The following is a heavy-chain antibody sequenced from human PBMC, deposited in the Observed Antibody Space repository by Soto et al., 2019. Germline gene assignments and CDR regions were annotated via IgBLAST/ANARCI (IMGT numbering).Heavy chain of an antibody. CDR3: ARVYYEFWSGYLDY. V-gene: IGHV4-34*01. D-gene: IGHD3-3*01. CDR1: GGSFSGYY. Sequence: QVQLQQWGAGLLKPSETLSLTCAVYGGSFSGYYWSCIRQPPGKGLEWIGEINHSGSTNYNPSLKSRVTTSVDTSKNQFSLKLSSVTAADTDVYDCARVYYEFWSGYLDYWGQGTLVTVSS. J-gene: IGHJ4*02. CDR2: INHSGST.